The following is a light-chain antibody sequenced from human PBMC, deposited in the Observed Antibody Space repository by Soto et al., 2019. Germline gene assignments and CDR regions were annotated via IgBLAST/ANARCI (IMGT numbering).Light chain of an antibody. CDR2: AAS. CDR3: QHYDTFSWT. V-gene: IGKV1-5*01. J-gene: IGKJ1*01. CDR1: QDIDIS. Sequence: DIQMTQYTSTLSVSVGDRVTITCRASQDIDISLAWFQQRPGKAPKVLIYAASGLVTGVPPTFSGSGSGTEFTLTISSVQPDDFTTYFCQHYDTFSWTFCQGTNVDIK.